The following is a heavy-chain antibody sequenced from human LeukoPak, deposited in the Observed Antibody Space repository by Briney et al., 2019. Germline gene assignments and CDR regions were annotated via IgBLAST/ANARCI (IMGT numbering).Heavy chain of an antibody. CDR2: MNPNSGNT. CDR3: ARWVGNRNWFDP. CDR1: GYTFTSYD. D-gene: IGHD1-26*01. J-gene: IGHJ5*02. V-gene: IGHV1-8*01. Sequence: ASVKVSCKASGYTFTSYDINWVRQATGQGLEWMGWMNPNSGNTGYAQKFQGRVTMTRNTSISTAYMELSSLRSEDTAVYYCARWVGNRNWFDPWGQGTLVTVSS.